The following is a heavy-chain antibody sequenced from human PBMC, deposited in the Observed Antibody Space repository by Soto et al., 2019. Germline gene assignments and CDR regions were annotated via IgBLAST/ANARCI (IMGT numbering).Heavy chain of an antibody. D-gene: IGHD3-10*01. Sequence: PGGSLRLSCAASGFTFGNYAMSWVRQAPGEGLEWVSSISDSGGRTYYADSVKGRFTISRDNSKNTLYLQMNSLRAEDTAVYYCAKESIWFGELLYTFDIWGQGTMVTVSS. CDR3: AKESIWFGELLYTFDI. J-gene: IGHJ3*02. V-gene: IGHV3-23*01. CDR1: GFTFGNYA. CDR2: ISDSGGRT.